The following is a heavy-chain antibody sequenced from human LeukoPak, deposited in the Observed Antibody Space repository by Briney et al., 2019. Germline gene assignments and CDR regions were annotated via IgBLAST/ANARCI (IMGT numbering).Heavy chain of an antibody. V-gene: IGHV3-53*01. Sequence: GGSLRLSCAAPGFTVSSNYMSWVRQAPGKGLEGVSVIYSGGSTYYADSVKGRFTISRDNSKNTLYLQMNSLRAEDTAVYYCARDSRGRGYSYGYYFDYGGQGTLVTVSS. J-gene: IGHJ4*02. CDR2: IYSGGST. CDR3: ARDSRGRGYSYGYYFDY. D-gene: IGHD5-18*01. CDR1: GFTVSSNY.